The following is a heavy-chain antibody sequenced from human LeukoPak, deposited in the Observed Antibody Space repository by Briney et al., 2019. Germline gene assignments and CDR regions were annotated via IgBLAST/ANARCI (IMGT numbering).Heavy chain of an antibody. CDR3: AKDQGPGELLPYPPDY. J-gene: IGHJ4*02. D-gene: IGHD3-10*01. CDR2: ISYDGSNK. V-gene: IGHV3-30*18. CDR1: GFTFSSYG. Sequence: GGSLRLSCAASGFTFSSYGMHWVRQAPGKGLEWVAVISYDGSNKYYADSVKGRFTISRDNSKNTLYLQMNSLRAEDTAVYYCAKDQGPGELLPYPPDYWGQGTLVTVSS.